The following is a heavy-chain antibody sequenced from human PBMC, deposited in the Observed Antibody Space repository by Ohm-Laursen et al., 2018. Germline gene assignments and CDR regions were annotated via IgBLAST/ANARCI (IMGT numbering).Heavy chain of an antibody. CDR1: SVSISSYY. D-gene: IGHD3-16*01. CDR2: IYYSGST. J-gene: IGHJ4*02. CDR3: ARGPSITYCDY. V-gene: IGHV4-59*12. Sequence: GTLSLTCTVSSVSISSYYWSWIRQPPGKGLEWIGYIYYSGSTNYNPSLKSRVTISVDTSKNLLSLKLSSVSAADTAVYYCARGPSITYCDYWGQGTLVTVSS.